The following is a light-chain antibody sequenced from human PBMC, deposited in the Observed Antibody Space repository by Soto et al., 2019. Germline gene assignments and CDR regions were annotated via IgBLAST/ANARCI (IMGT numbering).Light chain of an antibody. J-gene: IGLJ7*01. CDR3: SSYAGRNDWV. Sequence: QSVLTQPPSASGSPGQSVTISCTGTSSDVGAYNSVSWYQHLPGKAPKLMIFEVSKRPSGVPDRFSGSKSGNTASLIVSGLQAEDEADYYCSSYAGRNDWVFGGGTQLTVL. CDR2: EVS. V-gene: IGLV2-8*01. CDR1: SSDVGAYNS.